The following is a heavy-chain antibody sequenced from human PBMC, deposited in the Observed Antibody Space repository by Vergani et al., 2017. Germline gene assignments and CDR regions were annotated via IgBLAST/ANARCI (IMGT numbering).Heavy chain of an antibody. CDR2: IYHSGST. D-gene: IGHD5/OR15-5a*01. V-gene: IGHV4-38-2*02. J-gene: IGHJ4*02. CDR3: ARDLRPAPHPFDY. Sequence: QVQLQESGPGLVKPSETLSLTCTVSGYSISSGYYWGWLRQPPWKGLEWIGSIYHSGSTYYNPSLKSRVTISVDTSKNQFSLKLSSVTAADTAVYYCARDLRPAPHPFDYWGQGTLVTVSS. CDR1: GYSISSGYY.